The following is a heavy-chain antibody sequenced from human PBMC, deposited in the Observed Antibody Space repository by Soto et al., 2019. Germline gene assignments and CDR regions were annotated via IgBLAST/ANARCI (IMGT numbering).Heavy chain of an antibody. V-gene: IGHV4-59*01. Sequence: PSETLSLTCTVSGGFSSSYYWSWIRQSPERGLEWIGYVYYSGSTNYNPSLKSRVTISVDTSQKQFSLKMSSVTAADTAVYFCARGKGGCYHYFDYWGQGTLVTVSS. J-gene: IGHJ4*02. CDR2: VYYSGST. CDR3: ARGKGGCYHYFDY. CDR1: GGFSSSYY. D-gene: IGHD3-22*01.